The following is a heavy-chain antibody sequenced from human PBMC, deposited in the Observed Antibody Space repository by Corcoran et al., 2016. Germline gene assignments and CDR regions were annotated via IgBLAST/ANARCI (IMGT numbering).Heavy chain of an antibody. D-gene: IGHD2-21*02. J-gene: IGHJ3*02. CDR2: IIPIFGTA. CDR3: ARVPLECGGDCYSRAAFDI. Sequence: QVQLVQSGAEVKKPGSSVKVSCKASGGTFSSYAISWVRQAPGQGLEWMGGIIPIFGTANYAQKFQGRVTITADESTSTAYMGLSSLRGEDKAVYYCARVPLECGGDCYSRAAFDIWGQGTMVTVSS. V-gene: IGHV1-69*01. CDR1: GGTFSSYA.